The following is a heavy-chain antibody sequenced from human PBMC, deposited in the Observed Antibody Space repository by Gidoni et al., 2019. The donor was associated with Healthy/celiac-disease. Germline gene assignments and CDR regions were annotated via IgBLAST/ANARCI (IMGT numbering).Heavy chain of an antibody. J-gene: IGHJ5*02. CDR1: GFTFGDYA. V-gene: IGHV3-49*04. Sequence: EVQLVESGGGLVQPGRSLRLSCTASGFTFGDYAMSWVRQAPGKGLEWVGFIRSKAYGGTTEYAASVKGRFTISRDDSKSIAYLQMNSLKTEDTAVYYCTRDPFRSSVLKLNWFDPWGQGTLVTVSS. CDR3: TRDPFRSSVLKLNWFDP. CDR2: IRSKAYGGTT. D-gene: IGHD6-19*01.